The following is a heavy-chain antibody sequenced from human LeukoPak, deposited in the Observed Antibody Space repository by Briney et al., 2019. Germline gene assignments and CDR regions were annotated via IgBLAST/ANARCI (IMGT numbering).Heavy chain of an antibody. Sequence: GGSLRLSCAASGFTVSSNYMSWVRQAPGKGLEWVSVIYSGGSTYYADSVKGRFTISRDNSKNTLYLQMNSLRAEDTAVYYCARGPGQIRYYYYYYGMDVWGQGTTVTVSS. J-gene: IGHJ6*02. CDR3: ARGPGQIRYYYYYYGMDV. D-gene: IGHD3-10*01. CDR2: IYSGGST. V-gene: IGHV3-53*01. CDR1: GFTVSSNY.